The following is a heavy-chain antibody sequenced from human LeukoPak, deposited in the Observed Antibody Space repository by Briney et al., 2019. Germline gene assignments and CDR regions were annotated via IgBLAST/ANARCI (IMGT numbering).Heavy chain of an antibody. D-gene: IGHD1-1*01. J-gene: IGHJ1*01. Sequence: GGSLRLSCAASGFTFSDYSMNWVRQAPGKGLEWVSSISRSSRHVYYADSVKGRFTISRANAKNSLYLQMNSLRAEDMAVYFCVRDLMGSGSTTAYLHHWGQGTLVTVSS. CDR2: ISRSSRHV. CDR1: GFTFSDYS. V-gene: IGHV3-21*01. CDR3: VRDLMGSGSTTAYLHH.